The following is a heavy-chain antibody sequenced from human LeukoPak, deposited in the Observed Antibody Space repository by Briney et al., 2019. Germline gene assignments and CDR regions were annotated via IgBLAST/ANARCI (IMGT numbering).Heavy chain of an antibody. V-gene: IGHV3-30*02. D-gene: IGHD6-19*01. Sequence: GGSLRLSCAASGFIFSSYGMHWVRQAPGKGLEWVAFIRDDGSNKDYADSVKGRFTISRDNSKKTLYLQMNSLRAEDTAVYYCAKEGKQWLVQYSGSYWGQGTLVTVSS. J-gene: IGHJ4*02. CDR2: IRDDGSNK. CDR1: GFIFSSYG. CDR3: AKEGKQWLVQYSGSY.